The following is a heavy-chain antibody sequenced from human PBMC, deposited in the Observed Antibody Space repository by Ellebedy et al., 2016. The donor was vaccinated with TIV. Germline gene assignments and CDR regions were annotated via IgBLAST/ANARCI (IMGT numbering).Heavy chain of an antibody. V-gene: IGHV3-21*01. Sequence: GESLKISCAASGFTFGSYSMNWVRQAPGKGLEWVSSIRSRSNYIYYADSVKGRFTISRDNAKNSLYLQMNSLRAEDTAVYYCARKQVVTADAFDIWGQGTMVTVSS. CDR2: IRSRSNYI. J-gene: IGHJ3*02. CDR1: GFTFGSYS. D-gene: IGHD3-22*01. CDR3: ARKQVVTADAFDI.